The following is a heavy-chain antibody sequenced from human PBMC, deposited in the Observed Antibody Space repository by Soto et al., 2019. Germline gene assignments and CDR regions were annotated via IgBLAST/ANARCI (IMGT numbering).Heavy chain of an antibody. CDR3: ARDRGSDRYYYYGMDV. CDR2: INPNSGGT. V-gene: IGHV1-2*04. CDR1: GYTFTGYY. J-gene: IGHJ6*02. D-gene: IGHD3-10*01. Sequence: GASVKVSCKASGYTFTGYYMHWVRQAPGQGLEWMGWINPNSGGTNYAQKFQGWVTMTRDTSISTAYMELSRLRSDDTAVYYCARDRGSDRYYYYGMDVWGQGSTVTVSS.